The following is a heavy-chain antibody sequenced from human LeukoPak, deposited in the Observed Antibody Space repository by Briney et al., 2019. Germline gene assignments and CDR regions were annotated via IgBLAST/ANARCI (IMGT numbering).Heavy chain of an antibody. V-gene: IGHV5-51*01. CDR1: GYSFTSHW. CDR3: ARIKQQLVRSAFDI. D-gene: IGHD6-13*01. Sequence: GEPLKISCKGSGYSFTSHWIGWVRQMPGKGLEWMGIIYPGDSDTRYSPSFQGQVTISADKSISTAYLQWSSLKASDTAMYYCARIKQQLVRSAFDIWGQGTMVTVSS. J-gene: IGHJ3*02. CDR2: IYPGDSDT.